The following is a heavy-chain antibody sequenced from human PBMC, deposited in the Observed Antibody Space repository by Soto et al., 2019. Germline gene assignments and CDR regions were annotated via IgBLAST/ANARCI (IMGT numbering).Heavy chain of an antibody. D-gene: IGHD1-26*01. V-gene: IGHV1-46*01. J-gene: IGHJ5*02. CDR1: GFTFSRYY. CDR3: ARDNSESNSWWFDP. Sequence: QVQLVQSGAEVKQPGASVKVSCKASGFTFSRYYMHWVRQAPGQGLEWMGLINPSGVSTNYAQKFQGRVTLTRDTSTSTGSMELSSLRSEDTAVYYCARDNSESNSWWFDPWGQGTLVTVSS. CDR2: INPSGVST.